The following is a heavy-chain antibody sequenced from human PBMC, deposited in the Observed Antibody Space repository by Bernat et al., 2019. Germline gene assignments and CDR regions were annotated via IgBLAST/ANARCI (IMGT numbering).Heavy chain of an antibody. CDR2: ISSSGTYI. CDR1: GFTFICCS. V-gene: IGHV3-21*01. CDR3: ARGSGNYGHYYFDS. D-gene: IGHD3-10*01. Sequence: EVQLVESGGGLVKPGGSLTLSCAASGFTFICCSMNWVRQAPGKGLEWVSSISSSGTYIYYADSVKGRFTISRDNARNSLYLQMNSLRADDTAVYYCARGSGNYGHYYFDSWGQGTLVTVSS. J-gene: IGHJ4*02.